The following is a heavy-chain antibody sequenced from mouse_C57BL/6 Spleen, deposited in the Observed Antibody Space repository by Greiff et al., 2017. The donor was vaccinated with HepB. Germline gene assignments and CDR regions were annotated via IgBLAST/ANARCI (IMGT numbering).Heavy chain of an antibody. CDR3: ARPGNRYFDV. CDR2: ISSGGSYT. Sequence: DVQLVESGGDLVKPGGSLKLSCAASGFTFSSYGMSWVRQTPDKRLEWVATISSGGSYTYYPDSVKGRFTISRDNDKNTLYLQMSSLKSEDTAMYYCARPGNRYFDVWGTGTTVTVSS. CDR1: GFTFSSYG. J-gene: IGHJ1*03. V-gene: IGHV5-6*01. D-gene: IGHD2-1*01.